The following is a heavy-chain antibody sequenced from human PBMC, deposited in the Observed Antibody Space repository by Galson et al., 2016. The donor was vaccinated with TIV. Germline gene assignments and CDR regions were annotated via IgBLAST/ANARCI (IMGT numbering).Heavy chain of an antibody. J-gene: IGHJ4*02. CDR3: AKEVQRRLHY. CDR2: ISYDGSSK. Sequence: SLRLSCADAGFTFNYYPMHWVRQAPGKGLEWVAVISYDGSSKYYADSVKGRFTISRDNSKNTLYLQMNSLRAEDTAVYYCAKEVQRRLHYWGQGTLVTVPS. D-gene: IGHD1-1*01. CDR1: GFTFNYYP. V-gene: IGHV3-30-3*01.